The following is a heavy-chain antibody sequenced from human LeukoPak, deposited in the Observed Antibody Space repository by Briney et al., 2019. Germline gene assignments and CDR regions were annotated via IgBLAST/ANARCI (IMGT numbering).Heavy chain of an antibody. CDR2: TNSDETST. Sequence: GGSLRLSCAASGFTFSSYSMNWVRQAPGKGPVWVSRTNSDETSTAYADSVKGRFTISRDNAKNTLYLQMNSLRVEDTAVYYCAATTGGYYHYWGQGTLVTVSS. D-gene: IGHD3-22*01. CDR3: AATTGGYYHY. V-gene: IGHV3-74*01. CDR1: GFTFSSYS. J-gene: IGHJ4*02.